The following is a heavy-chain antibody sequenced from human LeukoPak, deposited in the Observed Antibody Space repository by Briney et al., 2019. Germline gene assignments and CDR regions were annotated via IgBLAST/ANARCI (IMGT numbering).Heavy chain of an antibody. D-gene: IGHD3-3*01. CDR3: AREVEGPPYDFWSGYWTTHNWFDP. V-gene: IGHV1-18*01. Sequence: ASVKVSCKASGYTFTSYGISWVRQAPGQGLEWMGWISAYNGNTNYAQKLQGRVTMTTDTSTSTAYMELSSLRSEDTAVYYCAREVEGPPYDFWSGYWTTHNWFDPWGQGTLVTVSS. J-gene: IGHJ5*02. CDR2: ISAYNGNT. CDR1: GYTFTSYG.